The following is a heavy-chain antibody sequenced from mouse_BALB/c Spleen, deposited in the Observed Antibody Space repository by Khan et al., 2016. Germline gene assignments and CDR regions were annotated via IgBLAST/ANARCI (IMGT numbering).Heavy chain of an antibody. V-gene: IGHV9-1*02. CDR3: ARSKTVRATGFAY. CDR2: INTYTGEP. Sequence: QIQLVQSGPELKKPGETVKISCKASGYTFTNYGMNWVKQAPGKGLKWMGWINTYTGEPTYADDFKGRFAFSLETSASTAYLQINNLKNEDKATYFCARSKTVRATGFAYWGQGTLVTVSA. CDR1: GYTFTNYG. J-gene: IGHJ3*01. D-gene: IGHD3-2*01.